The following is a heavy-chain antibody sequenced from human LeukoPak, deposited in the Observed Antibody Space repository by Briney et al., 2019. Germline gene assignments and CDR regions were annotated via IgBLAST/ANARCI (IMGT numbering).Heavy chain of an antibody. CDR3: ARDGSSLGHCSSTSCYTLGY. CDR2: ISSSSSYI. J-gene: IGHJ4*02. D-gene: IGHD2-2*02. V-gene: IGHV3-21*01. CDR1: GFTFSSYS. Sequence: GGSLRLSCAASGFTFSSYSMNWVRQAPGKGLEWVSSISSSSSYIYYADSVKGRFTISRDNAKNSLYLQMNSLRAEDTAVYYCARDGSSLGHCSSTSCYTLGYWGQGTLVTVSS.